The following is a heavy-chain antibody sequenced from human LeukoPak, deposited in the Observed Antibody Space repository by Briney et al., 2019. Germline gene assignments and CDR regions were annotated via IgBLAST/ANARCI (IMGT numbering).Heavy chain of an antibody. CDR3: ARDVYSSPGWFDP. D-gene: IGHD6-13*01. V-gene: IGHV1-18*04. CDR2: ISAYNGNT. Sequence: ASVKVSCKASGYTFTGYYMHWVRQAPGQGLEWMGWISAYNGNTNYAQKLQGRVTMTTDTSTSTAYMELRSLRSDNTAVYYCARDVYSSPGWFDPWGQGTLVTVSS. CDR1: GYTFTGYY. J-gene: IGHJ5*02.